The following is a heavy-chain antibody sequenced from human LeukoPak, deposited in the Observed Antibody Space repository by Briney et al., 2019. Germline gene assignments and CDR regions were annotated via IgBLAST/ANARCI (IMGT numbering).Heavy chain of an antibody. CDR2: IYYSGST. V-gene: IGHV4-31*03. Sequence: SQTLSLTCTVSGGSISSGGYYRTWIRQHPGKGLEWIGYIYYSGSTHYNPSLKSRLTISVDTSKNQFSLKLTSVTAADTAVYYCARASPDDYGDYESCWGQGTLVTVSS. J-gene: IGHJ4*02. CDR3: ARASPDDYGDYESC. CDR1: GGSISSGGYY. D-gene: IGHD4-17*01.